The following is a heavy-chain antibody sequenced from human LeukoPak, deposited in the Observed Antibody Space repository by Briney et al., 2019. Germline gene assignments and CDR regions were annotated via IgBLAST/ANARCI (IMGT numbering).Heavy chain of an antibody. CDR2: INHSGST. D-gene: IGHD3-16*01. Sequence: ASETLSLTCAVYGGCFSGYYWSWIRQPPGKGREWIGEINHSGSTNYNPSLKSRVTISVDTSKNQFSLKLSSVTAADTAVYYCARHKKRTGWGTHSYNWFDPWGQGTLVTVSS. V-gene: IGHV4-34*01. J-gene: IGHJ5*02. CDR1: GGCFSGYY. CDR3: ARHKKRTGWGTHSYNWFDP.